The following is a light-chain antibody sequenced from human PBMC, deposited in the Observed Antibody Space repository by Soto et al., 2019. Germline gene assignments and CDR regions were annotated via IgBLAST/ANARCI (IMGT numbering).Light chain of an antibody. CDR1: VTVATN. CDR2: DAS. Sequence: EIVITQSPATLSVSPGEPATLSCRASVTVATNVAWYQQTPGQAPRLLIYDASARATGIPARLSGSGFGTEFILTISSLQPDDFATYWCQHYGAMWTFGQGTKVDIK. J-gene: IGKJ1*01. CDR3: QHYGAMWT. V-gene: IGKV3-15*01.